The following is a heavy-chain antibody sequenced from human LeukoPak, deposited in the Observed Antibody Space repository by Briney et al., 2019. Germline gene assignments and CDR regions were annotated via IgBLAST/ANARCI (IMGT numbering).Heavy chain of an antibody. V-gene: IGHV1-18*01. CDR2: ISAYNGNT. D-gene: IGHD3-10*01. Sequence: GASVKVSCKASGYTFTSYGINWVRQAPGQVLEWMGWISAYNGNTNYAQKLQGRVTMTTDTSTSTAYMEPRSLRSDDTAVYYCAREGGSGSYYNWFDPWGQGTLVTVSS. CDR3: AREGGSGSYYNWFDP. J-gene: IGHJ5*02. CDR1: GYTFTSYG.